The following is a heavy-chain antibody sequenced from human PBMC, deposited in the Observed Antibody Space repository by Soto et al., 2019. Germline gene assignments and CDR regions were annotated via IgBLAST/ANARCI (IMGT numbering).Heavy chain of an antibody. V-gene: IGHV4-4*02. J-gene: IGHJ6*02. CDR1: GGSISISNW. D-gene: IGHD6-19*01. CDR3: ARGSSGWYPIRYDYYYCGMDV. Sequence: SETLSLTCAVSGGSISISNWWGWVSQPPGKGLEWIGEIYHSGSTNYNPSLKSRVTIAVDKSKNQFSLKLSSVTAADTAVYYCARGSSGWYPIRYDYYYCGMDVWGQGTTVTVSS. CDR2: IYHSGST.